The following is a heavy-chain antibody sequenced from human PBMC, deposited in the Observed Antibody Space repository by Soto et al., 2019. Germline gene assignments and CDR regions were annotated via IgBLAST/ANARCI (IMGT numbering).Heavy chain of an antibody. D-gene: IGHD4-17*01. J-gene: IGHJ4*02. CDR3: ARAKQADYGDYEGIDY. CDR2: IYYRGST. V-gene: IGHV4-31*03. CDR1: GGSISSGGYY. Sequence: QVQLQESGPGLVKPSQTLSLTCTVSGGSISSGGYYWSWIRQHPGKGLEWIGYIYYRGSTYYNPSLKSRVTISVDTSKNQFSLKLSSVTAADTAVYYCARAKQADYGDYEGIDYWGQGTLVTVSS.